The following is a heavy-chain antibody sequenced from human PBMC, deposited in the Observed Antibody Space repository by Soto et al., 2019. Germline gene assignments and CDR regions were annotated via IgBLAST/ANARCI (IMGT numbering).Heavy chain of an antibody. CDR2: IYTVGST. CDR3: ARAVSARRFDY. Sequence: PGGSLRLCCAASGFTVNSNYMAWVCQTPGKGLEWVSLIYTVGSTYYADSVKGRFTISRDDSKNTLHLQMNSLRAEDTAIYYCARAVSARRFDYWGQGTLVTVSS. V-gene: IGHV3-53*01. CDR1: GFTVNSNY. J-gene: IGHJ4*02. D-gene: IGHD6-6*01.